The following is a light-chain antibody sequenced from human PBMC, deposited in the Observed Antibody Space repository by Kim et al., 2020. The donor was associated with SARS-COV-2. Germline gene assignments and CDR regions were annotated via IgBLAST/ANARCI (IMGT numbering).Light chain of an antibody. CDR3: QERGTLAHALT. V-gene: IGKV3-11*01. CDR1: DNVVIT. CDR2: DAA. J-gene: IGKJ4*01. Sequence: PEERATPSSTASDNVVITLAWYHQTPDQPPRLRFSDAAIRAAGIPDRFSGSGAGPGFTLTIGSLDREDNAVYCFQERGTLAHALTFGGGTKVDIK.